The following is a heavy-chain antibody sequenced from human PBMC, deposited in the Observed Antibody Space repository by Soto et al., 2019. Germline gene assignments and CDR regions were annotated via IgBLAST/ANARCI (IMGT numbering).Heavy chain of an antibody. J-gene: IGHJ4*02. Sequence: SETLSLTCAVYGGSLSDYYWNWIRQPPGKGLEWIGEINHSGSTNYNPSLKSRVTISVDTSKNQFSLKLHSVTAADTAVYYCARGGGYCTGGSCYDDYWGQGTLVTVSS. CDR2: INHSGST. D-gene: IGHD2-15*01. CDR3: ARGGGYCTGGSCYDDY. V-gene: IGHV4-34*01. CDR1: GGSLSDYY.